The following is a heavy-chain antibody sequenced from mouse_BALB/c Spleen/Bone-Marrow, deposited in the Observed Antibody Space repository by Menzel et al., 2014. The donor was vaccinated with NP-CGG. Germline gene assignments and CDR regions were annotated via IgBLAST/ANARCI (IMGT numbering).Heavy chain of an antibody. CDR1: GFTISNYG. CDR2: MNRDFSYT. CDR3: ARHGRDYYAMDY. V-gene: IGHV5-6*02. Sequence: DVMLVESGAVLVKPGGLLKLSCAVSGFTISNYGIPCVRQPPNKRLEWGGTMNRDFSYTYFPDIVMGRFTISRDNAKNTLYLQMSRLKSEDTAMYYCARHGRDYYAMDYWGQGTPVTVSS. J-gene: IGHJ4*01.